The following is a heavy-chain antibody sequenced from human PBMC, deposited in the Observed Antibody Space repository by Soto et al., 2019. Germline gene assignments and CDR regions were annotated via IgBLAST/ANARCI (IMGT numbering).Heavy chain of an antibody. CDR3: AIDESSGWTLNSNFDA. D-gene: IGHD3-9*01. J-gene: IGHJ4*02. CDR2: IYYSGST. V-gene: IGHV4-39*02. Sequence: SEPMSLTCTVSGGSISSSSYYWGWIRQPPGKGLEWIGSIYYSGSTYYNPSLKSRVTISVDTSKNQFSLKLSSVTAADTAVYYCAIDESSGWTLNSNFDAWGQGTLVTLPS. CDR1: GGSISSSSYY.